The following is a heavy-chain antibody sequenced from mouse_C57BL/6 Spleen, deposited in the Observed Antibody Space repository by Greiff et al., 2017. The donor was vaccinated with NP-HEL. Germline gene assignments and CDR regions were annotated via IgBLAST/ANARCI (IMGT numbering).Heavy chain of an antibody. J-gene: IGHJ4*01. CDR3: ASDYSGGFYAMDY. V-gene: IGHV2-2*01. D-gene: IGHD2-12*01. CDR2: IWSGGST. CDR1: GFSLTSYG. Sequence: VKVVESGPGLVQPSQSLSITCTVSGFSLTSYGVHWVRQSPGKGLEWLGVIWSGGSTDYNAAFISRLSISKDNSKSQVFFKMNSLQADDTDIYYCASDYSGGFYAMDYWGQGTSVTVSS.